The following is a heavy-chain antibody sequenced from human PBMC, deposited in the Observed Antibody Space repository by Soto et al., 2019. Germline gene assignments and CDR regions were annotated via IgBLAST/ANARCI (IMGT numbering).Heavy chain of an antibody. CDR2: IWYDGSNK. CDR3: ARDQNYYDSSGYGETFDY. D-gene: IGHD3-22*01. CDR1: GFTFSIYG. V-gene: IGHV3-33*01. Sequence: QVQLVESGGGVVQPGRSLRLSCAASGFTFSIYGMHWVRQAPGKGLEWVAVIWYDGSNKYYADAVKGRFTISRDNSKNTRYLQMNSLRAEDTAVYYCARDQNYYDSSGYGETFDYWGQGTLVTVSS. J-gene: IGHJ4*02.